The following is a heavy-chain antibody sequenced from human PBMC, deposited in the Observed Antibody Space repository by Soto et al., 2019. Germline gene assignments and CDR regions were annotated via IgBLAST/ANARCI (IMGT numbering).Heavy chain of an antibody. CDR2: INPSGGST. Sequence: QVQLVQSGAEVQKPGASVKVSCTASGYTFTSYYMHWVRQAPGQGLEWMGIINPSGGSTSYAQKFQGRVTMTRDTSTSTVYMELSSLRSEDTAVYYCARVDSSGYYYYGMDVWGQGTTVTVSS. CDR1: GYTFTSYY. J-gene: IGHJ6*02. D-gene: IGHD3-22*01. CDR3: ARVDSSGYYYYGMDV. V-gene: IGHV1-46*01.